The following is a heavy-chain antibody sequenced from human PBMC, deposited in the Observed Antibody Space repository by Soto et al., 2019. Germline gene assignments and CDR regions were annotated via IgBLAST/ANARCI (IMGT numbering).Heavy chain of an antibody. CDR2: IDYSGTT. V-gene: IGHV4-59*01. J-gene: IGHJ4*02. Sequence: QVQLQESGPGLVKPSETLSLTCTVSGGSLGSYYCTWIRQPPGKGLEWIGYIDYSGTTNYNPSLKSRVTMSVDTSKNQFSLKLSSVTAADTAVYYCARDGYYDPFDYWGQGTLVTVSS. CDR3: ARDGYYDPFDY. D-gene: IGHD3-22*01. CDR1: GGSLGSYY.